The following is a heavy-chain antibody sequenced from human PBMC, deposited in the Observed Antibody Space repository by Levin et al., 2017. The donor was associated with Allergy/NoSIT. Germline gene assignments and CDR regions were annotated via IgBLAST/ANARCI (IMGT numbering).Heavy chain of an antibody. CDR3: ATSYGSGSYQTLIDY. CDR2: IWYDGTNK. CDR1: GFTFSNYG. J-gene: IGHJ4*02. D-gene: IGHD3-10*01. V-gene: IGHV3-33*01. Sequence: GGSLRLSCAASGFTFSNYGMHWVRQAPGKGLEWVAVIWYDGTNKYYADSVKGRFTISRDNFNKTLHLQMNSLRAEDTAVYYCATSYGSGSYQTLIDYWGQGTLVTVSS.